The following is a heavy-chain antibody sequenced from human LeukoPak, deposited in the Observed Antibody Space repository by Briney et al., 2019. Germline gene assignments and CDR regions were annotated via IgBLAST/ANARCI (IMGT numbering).Heavy chain of an antibody. V-gene: IGHV4-59*01. D-gene: IGHD2-2*01. Sequence: SETLSLTCTVSGGSISSYYWNWVRQPPGKGLEWIGYIHHSGSTDYNPSLKSRVTMSVDTSKNQFSLKVTSVTAADTAVYFCARGGGCTSTSCGFDYWGQGTLVTVSS. CDR3: ARGGGCTSTSCGFDY. J-gene: IGHJ4*02. CDR2: IHHSGST. CDR1: GGSISSYY.